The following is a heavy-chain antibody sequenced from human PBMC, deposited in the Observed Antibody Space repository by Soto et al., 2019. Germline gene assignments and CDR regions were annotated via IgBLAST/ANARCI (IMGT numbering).Heavy chain of an antibody. D-gene: IGHD5-12*01. V-gene: IGHV4-59*01. CDR2: IYYSGST. CDR3: ARSRGYSGFPYYYGMDV. J-gene: IGHJ6*02. Sequence: SESLSLTCTVSGGSISSYYWSWIRQPPGKGLEWIGYIYYSGSTNYNPSLKSRVTISVDTSKNQFSLKLSSVTAADTAVYYCARSRGYSGFPYYYGMDVWGQGTTVTVSS. CDR1: GGSISSYY.